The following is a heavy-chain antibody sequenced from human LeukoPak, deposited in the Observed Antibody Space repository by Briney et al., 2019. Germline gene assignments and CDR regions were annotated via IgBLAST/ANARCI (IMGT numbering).Heavy chain of an antibody. V-gene: IGHV4-34*01. CDR1: GGSFSGYY. CDR3: ARGLDLWPHRWFDP. Sequence: SETLSLTCAVYGGSFSGYYWSWIRQPPGKGLEWIGEINHSGSTNYNPSLKSRVTIPVDTSKNQFSLKLSSVTAADTAVYYCARGLDLWPHRWFDPWGQGTLVTVSS. J-gene: IGHJ5*02. D-gene: IGHD3-16*01. CDR2: INHSGST.